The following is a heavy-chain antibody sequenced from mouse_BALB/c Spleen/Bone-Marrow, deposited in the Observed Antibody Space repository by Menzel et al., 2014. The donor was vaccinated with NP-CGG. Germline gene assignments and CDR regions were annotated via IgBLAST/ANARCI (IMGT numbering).Heavy chain of an antibody. CDR2: ISTYSGNT. V-gene: IGHV1-67*01. D-gene: IGHD1-1*01. J-gene: IGHJ4*01. CDR3: ASYGSSYYAMDY. Sequence: VQRVESGPELARPGVSVKISCKGSGYTFTDYAMHWVKQGHAKSLEWIGVISTYSGNTNYNQKFKGKATMTVDKSSSTAYMELARLTSEDSAIYYCASYGSSYYAMDYWGQGTSVTVSS. CDR1: GYTFTDYA.